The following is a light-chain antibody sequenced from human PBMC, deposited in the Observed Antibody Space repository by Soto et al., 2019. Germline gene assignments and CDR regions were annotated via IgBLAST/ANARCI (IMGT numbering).Light chain of an antibody. Sequence: IEWTHSQSALSASXRDRITMSCRASQSISSWLAWYQQKPGKAPKLLIYQASSLESEVPSRFSGSGSGTEFTLTISSLQPDDFATYYCQQYDSYSLTFGGGTKVDI. V-gene: IGKV1-5*03. CDR1: QSISSW. J-gene: IGKJ4*01. CDR3: QQYDSYSLT. CDR2: QAS.